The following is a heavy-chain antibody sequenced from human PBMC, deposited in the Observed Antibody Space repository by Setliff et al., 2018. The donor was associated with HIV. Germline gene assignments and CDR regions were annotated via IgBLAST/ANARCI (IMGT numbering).Heavy chain of an antibody. D-gene: IGHD2-8*01. V-gene: IGHV4-34*09. J-gene: IGHJ1*01. CDR3: ARDMHANINAQDV. CDR2: IYFNGKT. CDR1: RGSFSDYY. Sequence: PSETLSLTCVVYRGSFSDYYWTWIRQHPEKGLEWIGYIYFNGKTYYNPSLGGRAATSVDTSKKKFYLMLSSVTAADTAVYYCARDMHANINAQDVWGQGTVVTVSS.